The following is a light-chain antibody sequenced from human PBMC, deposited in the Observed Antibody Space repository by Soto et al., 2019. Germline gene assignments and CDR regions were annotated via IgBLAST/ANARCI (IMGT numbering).Light chain of an antibody. CDR3: SSYTRNSTLV. CDR2: EVS. J-gene: IGLJ2*01. CDR1: SSDVGGYNY. V-gene: IGLV2-14*01. Sequence: QSALTQPASVSGSPGQSITISCTGTSSDVGGYNYVSWYQQHPGKAPKLMIYEVSNRPSGVSNRFSGSKSGNTASLTISGLQAEHEADQYFSSYTRNSTLVFGGGTKLTVL.